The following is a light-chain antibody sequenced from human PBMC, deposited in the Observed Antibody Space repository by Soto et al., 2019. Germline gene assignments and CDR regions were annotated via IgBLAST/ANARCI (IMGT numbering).Light chain of an antibody. V-gene: IGKV1-9*01. CDR2: AAS. Sequence: DIQLTQSPSFLSASVGDRVTITCRASQGISSYLAWYQQKPAKAPTLLIYAASTLESGVPSRFSGSGSGTEFTLTISSLQPEDFATYYCQQLNSYPLTFGGGTKVEIK. J-gene: IGKJ4*01. CDR1: QGISSY. CDR3: QQLNSYPLT.